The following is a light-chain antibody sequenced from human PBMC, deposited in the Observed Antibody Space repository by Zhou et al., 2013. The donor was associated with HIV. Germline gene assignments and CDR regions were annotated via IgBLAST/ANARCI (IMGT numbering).Light chain of an antibody. V-gene: IGKV3-11*01. Sequence: EIVMTQSPATLSVSPGERATLSCRASQSVNSNLAWYQQKPGQAPRLLIYDAANRATGIPARFSGSGSGTDFTPTISSLEPEDFAVYYCQQRSNWPPGLTFGGGTKVKIK. CDR1: QSVNSN. CDR2: DAA. CDR3: QQRSNWPPGLT. J-gene: IGKJ4*01.